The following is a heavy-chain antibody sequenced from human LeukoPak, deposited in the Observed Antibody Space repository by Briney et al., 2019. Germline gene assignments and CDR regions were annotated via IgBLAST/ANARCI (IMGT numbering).Heavy chain of an antibody. D-gene: IGHD6-19*01. CDR3: ARDDKDYSSGWSGPFDY. Sequence: PSETLSLTCTVTGGSISGYHWNWIRQSPGKGLEWIANIYYTGIADYNPSLKSRVTTSVDTSKNEISLILSSVTAADTAVYYCARDDKDYSSGWSGPFDYWGQGTLVTVSS. V-gene: IGHV4-59*12. CDR2: IYYTGIA. CDR1: GGSISGYH. J-gene: IGHJ4*02.